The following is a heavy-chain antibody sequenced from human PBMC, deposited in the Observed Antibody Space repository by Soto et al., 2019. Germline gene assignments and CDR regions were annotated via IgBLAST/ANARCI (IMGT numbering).Heavy chain of an antibody. V-gene: IGHV1-69*13. Sequence: ASVKVSCKASGGTFSSYAISWVRRAPGQGLEWMGGIIPIFGTANYAQKFQGRVTITADESTSTAYMELSSLRSEDTAVYYCARSITMIVIQAFDIWGQGTMVTVSS. CDR3: ARSITMIVIQAFDI. J-gene: IGHJ3*02. CDR2: IIPIFGTA. CDR1: GGTFSSYA. D-gene: IGHD3-22*01.